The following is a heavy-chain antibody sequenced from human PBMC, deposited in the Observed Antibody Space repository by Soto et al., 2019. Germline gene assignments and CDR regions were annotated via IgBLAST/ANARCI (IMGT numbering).Heavy chain of an antibody. J-gene: IGHJ1*01. Sequence: SETLSLTCTVSGGSISSSSYYWGWIRQPPGKGLEWIGSIYYSGSTYYNPSLKSRVTISVDTSKNQFSLKLRSVTAADTAVYYCARPRSRDWNYVGGFYWGQGTLVTVS. CDR3: ARPRSRDWNYVGGFY. V-gene: IGHV4-39*01. CDR1: GGSISSSSYY. D-gene: IGHD1-7*01. CDR2: IYYSGST.